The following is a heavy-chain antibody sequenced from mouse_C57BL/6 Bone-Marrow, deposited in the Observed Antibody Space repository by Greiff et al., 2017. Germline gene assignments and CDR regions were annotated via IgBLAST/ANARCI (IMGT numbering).Heavy chain of an antibody. J-gene: IGHJ1*03. D-gene: IGHD1-1*01. V-gene: IGHV8-8*01. CDR1: GFSLSTFGMG. Sequence: QVTLKESGPGILQPSQTLSLTCSFSGFSLSTFGMGVGWIRQPSGKGLEWLAHIWWDDDKYYNPALKRRLTISKDTTKDQVFLKIDNVDTADTATYNCAPIRFTTVVTDWYFDVWGTGTTVTVSS. CDR3: APIRFTTVVTDWYFDV. CDR2: IWWDDDK.